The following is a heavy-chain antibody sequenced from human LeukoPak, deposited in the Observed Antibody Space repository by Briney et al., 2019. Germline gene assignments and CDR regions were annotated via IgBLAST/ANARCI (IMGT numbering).Heavy chain of an antibody. CDR1: GGSISSYY. CDR2: IYYSGST. CDR3: ARGPYDFWSGYLYYYYGMDV. J-gene: IGHJ6*02. Sequence: SETLFLTCTVSGGSISSYYWSWIRQLPGKGLEWIGYIYYSGSTNYNPSLKSRVTISVDTSKNQFSLKLSSVTAADTAVYYCARGPYDFWSGYLYYYYGMDVWGQGTTVTVSS. V-gene: IGHV4-59*01. D-gene: IGHD3-3*01.